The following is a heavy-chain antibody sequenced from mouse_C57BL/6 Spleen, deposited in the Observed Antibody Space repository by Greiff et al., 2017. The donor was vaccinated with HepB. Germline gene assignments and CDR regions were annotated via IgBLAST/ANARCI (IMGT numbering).Heavy chain of an antibody. V-gene: IGHV14-4*01. CDR3: TTAASRYFDY. CDR1: GFNIKDDY. Sequence: EVQLQQSGAELVRPGASVKLSCTASGFNIKDDYMHWVKQRPEQGLEWIGWIDPENGDTEYASKFQGKATITADTSSNTAYLQLSSLTSEDTAVYYCTTAASRYFDYWGQGTTLTVSS. CDR2: IDPENGDT. D-gene: IGHD6-1*01. J-gene: IGHJ2*01.